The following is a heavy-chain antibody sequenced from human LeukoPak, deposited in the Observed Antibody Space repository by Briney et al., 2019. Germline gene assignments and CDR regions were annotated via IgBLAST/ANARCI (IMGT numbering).Heavy chain of an antibody. V-gene: IGHV4-4*07. J-gene: IGHJ6*03. Sequence: SETLSLTCTVSGGSISSYYWSWIRQPAGKGLEWIGRIYTSGSTNYNPSLKSRVTMSVDTSKNQFSLKLSSVTAADTAVYYCARAIVATINYYYYYMDVWGKGTTVTISS. D-gene: IGHD5-12*01. CDR2: IYTSGST. CDR3: ARAIVATINYYYYYMDV. CDR1: GGSISSYY.